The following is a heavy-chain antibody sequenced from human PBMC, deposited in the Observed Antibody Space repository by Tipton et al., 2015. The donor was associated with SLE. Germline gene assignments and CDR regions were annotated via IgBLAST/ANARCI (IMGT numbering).Heavy chain of an antibody. CDR2: VSYNGST. CDR3: ARLPDYFDH. CDR1: GGSINVYY. V-gene: IGHV4-59*01. Sequence: TLSLTCSVSGGSINVYYWSWVRQPPGKGLEWIGYVSYNGSTNYNPSLQSRVTISVDTSKNQFSLKLRSVTAADTAVYYCARLPDYFDHWGQGALVTVSS. J-gene: IGHJ4*02.